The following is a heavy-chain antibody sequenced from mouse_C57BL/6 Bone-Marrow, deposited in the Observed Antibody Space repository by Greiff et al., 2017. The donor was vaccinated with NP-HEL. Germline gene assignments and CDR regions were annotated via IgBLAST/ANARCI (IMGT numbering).Heavy chain of an antibody. CDR3: ARGTDWFAY. V-gene: IGHV1-81*01. CDR1: GYTFTSYG. J-gene: IGHJ3*01. Sequence: QVHVKQSGAELARPGASVKLSCKASGYTFTSYGISWVKQRTGQGLEWIGEIYPRSGNTYYNEKFKGKATLTADKSSSTAYMELRSLTSEDSAVYFCARGTDWFAYWGQGTLVTVSA. CDR2: IYPRSGNT.